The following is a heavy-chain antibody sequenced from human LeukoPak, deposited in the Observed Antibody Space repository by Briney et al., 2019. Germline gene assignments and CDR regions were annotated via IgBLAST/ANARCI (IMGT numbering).Heavy chain of an antibody. Sequence: SQTLSLTCTVSGGSINSGRYYWSWLRQPAGKGLECIGRIYGSGSTNYNPSLKSRVTISVDTSKNQFSLKLSSVTAADTAVYYCARGPRSRAAGTFMSSRNYYYMDVWGKGTTVTVSS. CDR3: ARGPRSRAAGTFMSSRNYYYMDV. J-gene: IGHJ6*03. CDR2: IYGSGST. CDR1: GGSINSGRYY. D-gene: IGHD6-13*01. V-gene: IGHV4-61*02.